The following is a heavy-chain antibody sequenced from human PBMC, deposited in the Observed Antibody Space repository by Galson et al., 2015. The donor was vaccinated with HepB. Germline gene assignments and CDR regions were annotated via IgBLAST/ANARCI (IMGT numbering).Heavy chain of an antibody. D-gene: IGHD2-15*01. CDR2: ISGSGGST. CDR3: AKDLCSGGSCHNWFDP. CDR1: GFTFSSYA. Sequence: SLRLSCAASGFTFSSYAMSWVRQAPGKGLEWVSAISGSGGSTYYADSVKGRFTISRDNSKNTLYLQMNSLRAEDTAVYYCAKDLCSGGSCHNWFDPWGQGTLVTVSS. V-gene: IGHV3-23*01. J-gene: IGHJ5*02.